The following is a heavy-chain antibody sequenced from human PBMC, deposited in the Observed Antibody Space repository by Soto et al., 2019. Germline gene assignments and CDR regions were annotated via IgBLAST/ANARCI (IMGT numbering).Heavy chain of an antibody. CDR1: GFTFSSYE. CDR3: ASETGTRNPRMDV. D-gene: IGHD1-7*01. V-gene: IGHV3-48*03. Sequence: EVQLVESGGGLVQPGGSLRLSCAASGFTFSSYEMNWVRQAPGKGLEWVSYISSSGSTIYYADSVKGRFTISRDNAKNSLYLQMNSLSAEDTAVYYCASETGTRNPRMDVWGQGTKVTVSS. J-gene: IGHJ6*02. CDR2: ISSSGSTI.